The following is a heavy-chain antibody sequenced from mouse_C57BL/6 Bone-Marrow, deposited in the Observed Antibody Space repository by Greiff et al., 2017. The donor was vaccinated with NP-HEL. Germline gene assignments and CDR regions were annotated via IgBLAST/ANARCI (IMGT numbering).Heavy chain of an antibody. Sequence: QVQLQQPGAELVKPGASVKMSCKASGYTFTSYWITWVKQRPGQGLEWIGDIYPGSGSTNYNEKFKSKATLTVDTSSSTAYMQLSSLTSEDSAVYYCARDYYGRSYFDYCGQGTTLTVSS. CDR3: ARDYYGRSYFDY. V-gene: IGHV1-55*01. J-gene: IGHJ2*01. CDR1: GYTFTSYW. D-gene: IGHD2-1*01. CDR2: IYPGSGST.